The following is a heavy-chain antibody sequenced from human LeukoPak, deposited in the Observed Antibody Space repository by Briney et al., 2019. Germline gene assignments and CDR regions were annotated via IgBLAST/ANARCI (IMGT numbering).Heavy chain of an antibody. CDR2: IKHDVSEK. CDR1: GFTLSSYL. CDR3: ARRVAFGEYFEY. D-gene: IGHD3-10*01. V-gene: IGHV3-7*03. J-gene: IGHJ4*02. Sequence: SLRLSCAASGFTLSSYLTSCVRQAPGNGLEWGANIKHDVSEKYYVDSVKGRFTFSRDNAKNSLYLQMNSLRVEDRAVYYCARRVAFGEYFEYWGQGTLVTVSS.